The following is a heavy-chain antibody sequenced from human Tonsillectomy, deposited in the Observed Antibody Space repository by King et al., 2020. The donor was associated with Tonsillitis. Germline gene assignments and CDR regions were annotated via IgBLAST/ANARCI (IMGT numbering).Heavy chain of an antibody. CDR1: GYTFSDHY. CDR2: INPNSGGT. D-gene: IGHD4-17*01. CDR3: ARYPSEHYGYYYYGLDV. V-gene: IGHV1-2*02. J-gene: IGHJ6*02. Sequence: QLVQSGAEVKRPGASVRVSCKASGYTFSDHYLHWVRQAPGQGLEWMGWINPNSGGTNYAQKFQGRVTMTRDTSISTAYMELSRLRSDDTAVYYSARYPSEHYGYYYYGLDVWGQGTTVTVSS.